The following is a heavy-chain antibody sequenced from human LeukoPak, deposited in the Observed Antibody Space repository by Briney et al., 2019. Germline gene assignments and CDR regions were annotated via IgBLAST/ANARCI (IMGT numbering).Heavy chain of an antibody. J-gene: IGHJ4*02. Sequence: PGGSLRLSCAASGFTVSSNYMSRVRQVPGKGLEWVANIKQDGGEKYYVDSVKGRFTISRDNAKNSLYPQMNSLRAEDTAVYYCARLGARQVLDYWGQGTLVTVSS. D-gene: IGHD4-17*01. V-gene: IGHV3-7*01. CDR3: ARLGARQVLDY. CDR1: GFTVSSNY. CDR2: IKQDGGEK.